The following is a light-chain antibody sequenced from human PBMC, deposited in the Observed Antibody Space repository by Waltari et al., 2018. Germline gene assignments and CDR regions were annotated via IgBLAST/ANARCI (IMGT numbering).Light chain of an antibody. CDR2: GKN. V-gene: IGLV3-19*01. CDR3: SSRERSGHVV. J-gene: IGLJ2*01. Sequence: SSDLTQDPAVSVALGQTVRITCQGDILRTYYGNWCRQKPGQPPELVIYGKNNRPSGIPDRFSASRSGNTASLLITGAQAEDEADYYCSSRERSGHVVVGGGTRLTVL. CDR1: ILRTYY.